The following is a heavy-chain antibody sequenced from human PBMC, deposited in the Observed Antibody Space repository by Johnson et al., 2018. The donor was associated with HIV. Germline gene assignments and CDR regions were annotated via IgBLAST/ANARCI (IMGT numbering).Heavy chain of an antibody. Sequence: QVQLVESGGGVVQPGRSLRLACAASGLTFSSFGMHWVRQAPGKGLEWVAVISYDGSNKYYADSVKGRFTISRDNSKNTLYLQMNSLRAEDTAVYYCAKEYSSSSRDLANWGQVTMVTVSS. CDR2: ISYDGSNK. D-gene: IGHD6-6*01. V-gene: IGHV3-30*19. CDR3: AKEYSSSSRDLAN. J-gene: IGHJ3*01. CDR1: GLTFSSFG.